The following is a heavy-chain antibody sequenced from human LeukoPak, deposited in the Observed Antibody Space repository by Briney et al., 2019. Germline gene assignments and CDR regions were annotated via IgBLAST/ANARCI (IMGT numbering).Heavy chain of an antibody. CDR3: ARGEGDDYSNYDGGYGMDV. D-gene: IGHD4-11*01. V-gene: IGHV3-11*06. Sequence: GGSLRLSCAASGFTFSDYYMSWIRQAPGKGLEWVSYISSSSSYTNYADSVKGRFTTSRDNAKNSLYLQMNSLRAEDTAVYYCARGEGDDYSNYDGGYGMDVWGQGTTVTVSS. CDR1: GFTFSDYY. J-gene: IGHJ6*02. CDR2: ISSSSSYT.